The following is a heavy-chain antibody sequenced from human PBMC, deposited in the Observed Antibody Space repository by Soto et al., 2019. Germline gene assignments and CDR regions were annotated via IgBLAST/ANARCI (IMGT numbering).Heavy chain of an antibody. CDR2: ITAHNGNT. Sequence: QVQLVQSGGEVKKPGASVKVSCKASGYTFSNYAISWVRQAPGQGLEWMGWITAHNGNTKYAQKFQARVTMTTDTSMSTASMELRSLTSDDTAVYYCARDAPYDDFWSGVMELYYYGMDVWGQGTTVTVSS. CDR3: ARDAPYDDFWSGVMELYYYGMDV. CDR1: GYTFSNYA. V-gene: IGHV1-18*01. J-gene: IGHJ6*02. D-gene: IGHD3-3*01.